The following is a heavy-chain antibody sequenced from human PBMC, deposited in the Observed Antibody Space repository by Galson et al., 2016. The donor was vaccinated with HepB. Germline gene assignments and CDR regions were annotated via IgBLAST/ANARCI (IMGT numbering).Heavy chain of an antibody. J-gene: IGHJ5*02. D-gene: IGHD3-22*01. CDR1: GASITGTNW. CDR2: SYHSGTI. V-gene: IGHV4-4*02. CDR3: ARLYYFDNSGKFDP. Sequence: SETLSLTCSVSGASITGTNWWSWVRQTPGKGLEWIGESYHSGTINYNPSLKSRVTISIDKPKNQFQLRLTSVIAEDTAVYYCARLYYFDNSGKFDPWGPGTLVTVSS.